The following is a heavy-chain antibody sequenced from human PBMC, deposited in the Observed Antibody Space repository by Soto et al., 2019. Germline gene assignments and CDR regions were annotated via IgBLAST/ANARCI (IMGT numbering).Heavy chain of an antibody. Sequence: SGPTLANPTQTRTLTCSFPRVLLTTGGRGVGWVRQPPGKALEWLALLYRYDDKLYHPSLKSKLTFTKDTSKTQVVLTGTKLHTVDTAALYCGHSTLQFSGYAAGFDYWGQGTLVTVSS. V-gene: IGHV2-5*01. D-gene: IGHD5-12*01. CDR2: LYRYDDK. J-gene: IGHJ4*02. CDR3: GHSTLQFSGYAAGFDY. CDR1: RVLLTTGGRG.